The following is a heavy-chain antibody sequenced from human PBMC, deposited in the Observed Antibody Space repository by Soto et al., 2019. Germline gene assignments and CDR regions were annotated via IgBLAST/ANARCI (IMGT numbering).Heavy chain of an antibody. J-gene: IGHJ3*02. CDR3: ARVYYYDSSGTGRAFDI. V-gene: IGHV1-69*13. D-gene: IGHD3-22*01. CDR2: IIPIFGTA. CDR1: GGTFSSYA. Sequence: SVKVSCKASGGTFSSYAISWVRQAPGQGLEWMGGIIPIFGTANYAQKFQGRVTITADESTSTAYMELSSLRSEDTAVYYCARVYYYDSSGTGRAFDIWGQGTMVTV.